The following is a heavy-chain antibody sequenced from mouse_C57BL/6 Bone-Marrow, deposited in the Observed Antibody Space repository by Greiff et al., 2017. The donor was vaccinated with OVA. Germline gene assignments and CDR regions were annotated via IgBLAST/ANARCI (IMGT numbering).Heavy chain of an antibody. J-gene: IGHJ2*01. Sequence: EVQLQQSGPELVKPGASVKISCKASGYTFTDYYMNWVKQSHGKSLEWIGDINPNNGGTSYNQKFKGKATLTVDKSSSTAYMELRSLTSEDSAVYYCASGRRYWGQGTTLTVSS. CDR1: GYTFTDYY. V-gene: IGHV1-26*01. CDR3: ASGRRY. CDR2: INPNNGGT.